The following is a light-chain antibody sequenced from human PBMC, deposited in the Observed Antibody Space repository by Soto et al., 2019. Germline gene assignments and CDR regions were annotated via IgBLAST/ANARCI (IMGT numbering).Light chain of an antibody. CDR2: DGS. J-gene: IGKJ1*01. V-gene: IGKV1-39*01. CDR3: QHYNSYFPWM. Sequence: DIQITQSPSSRSASIVDRVILTFLASQSISSYLNWYQQKPGKAPKPLIHDGSSLQSGVPSRFSGSGSGTDFTLTISSLQPEDFATYYCQHYNSYFPWMFGQGTKVDIK. CDR1: QSISSY.